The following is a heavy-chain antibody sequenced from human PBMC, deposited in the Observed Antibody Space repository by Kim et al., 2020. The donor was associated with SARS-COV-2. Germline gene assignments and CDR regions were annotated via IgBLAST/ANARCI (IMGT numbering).Heavy chain of an antibody. CDR3: AREGYSSSWFTYYYYGMDV. CDR1: GFTFSSYG. CDR2: ISYDGSNK. V-gene: IGHV3-33*05. J-gene: IGHJ6*02. Sequence: GGSLRLSCAASGFTFSSYGMHWVRQAPGKGLEWVAVISYDGSNKYYADSVKGRFTISRDNSKNTLYLQMNSLRAEDTAVYYCAREGYSSSWFTYYYYGMDVWGQGTTVTVSS. D-gene: IGHD6-13*01.